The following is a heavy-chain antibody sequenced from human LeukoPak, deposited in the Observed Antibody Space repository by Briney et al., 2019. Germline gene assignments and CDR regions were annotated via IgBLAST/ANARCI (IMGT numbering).Heavy chain of an antibody. Sequence: GGSLRLSCAASGFTFDDYGMSWVRQGPGKGLEWVAGVDKTGKTTDYVDAVKGRFTISRDNAKNSLYLQMNSLRAEDTALYYCAKDISPHIAAAGRGVDYWGQGTLVTVSS. V-gene: IGHV3-20*04. CDR1: GFTFDDYG. CDR3: AKDISPHIAAAGRGVDY. D-gene: IGHD6-13*01. J-gene: IGHJ4*02. CDR2: VDKTGKTT.